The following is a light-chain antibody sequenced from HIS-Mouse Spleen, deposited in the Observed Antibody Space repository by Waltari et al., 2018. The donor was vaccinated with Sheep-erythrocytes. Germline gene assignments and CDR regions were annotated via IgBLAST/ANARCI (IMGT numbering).Light chain of an antibody. CDR3: SSYAGSNNWV. J-gene: IGLJ3*02. CDR2: EVS. Sequence: QSALTQPASVSGSPGQSITISCTGTSSDVGSYNLVSWYQQHPGKAPKLMIYEVSKRPSGVPARFSGSTSGNTASLTVSGLQAEDEADYYCSSYAGSNNWVFGGGTKLTVL. V-gene: IGLV2-8*01. CDR1: SSDVGSYNL.